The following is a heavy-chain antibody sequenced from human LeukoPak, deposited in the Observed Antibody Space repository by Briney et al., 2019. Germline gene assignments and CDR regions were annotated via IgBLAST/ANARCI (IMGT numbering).Heavy chain of an antibody. Sequence: ASVKVSCKASGYTFTSYDINWVRQATGQGLEWMGWMNPNSGNTGYAQKSQGRVTMTRNTSISTAYMELSSLRSEDTAVYYCAVPEGSAPGFDYWGQGTLVTVSS. J-gene: IGHJ4*02. CDR3: AVPEGSAPGFDY. V-gene: IGHV1-8*01. CDR1: GYTFTSYD. CDR2: MNPNSGNT. D-gene: IGHD1-26*01.